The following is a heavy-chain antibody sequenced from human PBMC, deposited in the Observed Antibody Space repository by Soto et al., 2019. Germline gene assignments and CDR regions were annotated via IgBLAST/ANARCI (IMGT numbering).Heavy chain of an antibody. V-gene: IGHV4-30-2*01. Sequence: PSETLSLTCAVSCGSISNSVYSLSWIRQPLGKGLEWVGYIYHSGNTYYNPSLKSRVNISADRSKNQFSLKLSSVTAADTAVYFCARVHGDYGRYFDYWGQGTLVTVSS. D-gene: IGHD4-17*01. CDR3: ARVHGDYGRYFDY. J-gene: IGHJ4*02. CDR2: IYHSGNT. CDR1: CGSISNSVYS.